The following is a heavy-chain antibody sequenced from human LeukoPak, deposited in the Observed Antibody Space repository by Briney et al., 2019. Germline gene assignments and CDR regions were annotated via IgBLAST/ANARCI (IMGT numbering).Heavy chain of an antibody. CDR1: GFTFSDYY. J-gene: IGHJ4*02. V-gene: IGHV3-11*01. Sequence: GGSLRLSCAASGFTFSDYYMSWIRQAPGKGLEWVSYISSSGSTIYYADAVKGRFTISRDNAKNSLYLQMNSLRAEATAVYYCARPPRQQQLVWFDYWGQGTLVTVSS. CDR3: ARPPRQQQLVWFDY. CDR2: ISSSGSTI. D-gene: IGHD6-13*01.